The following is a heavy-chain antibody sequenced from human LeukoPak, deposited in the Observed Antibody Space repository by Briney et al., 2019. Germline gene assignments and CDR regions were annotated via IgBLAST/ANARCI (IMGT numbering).Heavy chain of an antibody. Sequence: GGSLRLSRAASGFTFSIYWMSWVRQAPGKGLEWVANIKPDGSDKYYVDSVKGRFTISRDNAKNSLYLQMNSLRAEDTAVYYCARSKEDNHYYYYYMDVWGKGTTVTVSS. CDR2: IKPDGSDK. V-gene: IGHV3-7*01. CDR3: ARSKEDNHYYYYYMDV. D-gene: IGHD2-15*01. J-gene: IGHJ6*03. CDR1: GFTFSIYW.